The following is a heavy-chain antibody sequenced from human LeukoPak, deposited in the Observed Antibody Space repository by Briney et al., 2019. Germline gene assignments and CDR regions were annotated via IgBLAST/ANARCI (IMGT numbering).Heavy chain of an antibody. D-gene: IGHD3-10*01. CDR3: SRGEGDDY. Sequence: GGSLRLTFVSTGFTYSSYWMSWVRQPPWRGGEWVANINGDENEKYYVDSVNARITISRDNAKNSLYLQMNSLRVDDTAIYYCSRGEGDDYWGQGTLVTVSS. V-gene: IGHV3-7*01. CDR1: GFTYSSYW. J-gene: IGHJ4*02. CDR2: INGDENEK.